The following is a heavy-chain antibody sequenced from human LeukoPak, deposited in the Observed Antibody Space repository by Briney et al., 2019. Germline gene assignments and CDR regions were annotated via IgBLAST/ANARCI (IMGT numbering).Heavy chain of an antibody. D-gene: IGHD3-16*02. Sequence: GGSLRLSCVASGFTFSSYEMNWVRQAPGKGLEWLSYIGSSDSTTHYADSLKGRFTISRDNAKNSLYLQMNSLRAEDTAVYYCARADDYVWGSYRYWFDYWGQGTLVTVSS. CDR2: IGSSDSTT. CDR3: ARADDYVWGSYRYWFDY. J-gene: IGHJ4*02. CDR1: GFTFSSYE. V-gene: IGHV3-48*03.